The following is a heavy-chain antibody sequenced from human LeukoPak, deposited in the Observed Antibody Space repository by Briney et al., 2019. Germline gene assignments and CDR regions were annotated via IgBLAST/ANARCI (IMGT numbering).Heavy chain of an antibody. Sequence: GGSLRLSCVASGFTFNNYAMSWVRQAPGKGLEWVWAISGSSNSTYYADSVKGRFTISRDNSKNTLYLQMNSLRAEDTAVYYCARDLSPVVRASPMGYWGQGTLVTVSS. CDR1: GFTFNNYA. CDR2: ISGSSNST. J-gene: IGHJ4*02. V-gene: IGHV3-23*01. CDR3: ARDLSPVVRASPMGY. D-gene: IGHD3-10*01.